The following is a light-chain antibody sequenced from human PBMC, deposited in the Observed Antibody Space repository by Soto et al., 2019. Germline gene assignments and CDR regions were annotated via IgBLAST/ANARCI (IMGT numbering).Light chain of an antibody. CDR2: DVT. CDR1: SSDVGGYNY. V-gene: IGLV2-14*01. CDR3: TTDTNTLSPNG. J-gene: IGLJ1*01. Sequence: QSALTQPASVSGSPGQSITISCTGTSSDVGGYNYVSWYQQHPVKAPKLMIYDVTNRPSGVSDRFSRSKSGNTASLTISGLQAEVVVNYSSTTDTNTLSPNGFVPGT.